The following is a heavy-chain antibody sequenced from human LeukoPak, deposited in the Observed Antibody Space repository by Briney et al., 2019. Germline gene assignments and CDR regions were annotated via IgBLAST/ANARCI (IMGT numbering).Heavy chain of an antibody. CDR1: GFTFSSYG. CDR2: IWYDGNNK. CDR3: ARDLLYGDYGYNI. V-gene: IGHV3-33*01. J-gene: IGHJ3*02. D-gene: IGHD4-17*01. Sequence: GRSLRLSCEASGFTFSSYGMHWVRQAPGKGLEWVALIWYDGNNKYYADSVKGRFTISRDNSKNTVYLQMHSLGAEDTAVYYCARDLLYGDYGYNIWGQGTMVTVSS.